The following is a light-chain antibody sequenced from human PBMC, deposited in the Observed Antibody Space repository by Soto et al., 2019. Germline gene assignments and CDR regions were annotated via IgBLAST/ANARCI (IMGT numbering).Light chain of an antibody. CDR3: QKHSSVPFT. V-gene: IGKV1-27*01. CDR2: AAS. Sequence: DIQMTQSPSFLSASVGDRVTITCRASQGISNSLAWYHHKPGKVPKLLIYAASTLHSGVPSRFTGSGSGTDFTLTISSLQPEDVEVYYCQKHSSVPFTFGGATKVEIK. J-gene: IGKJ4*01. CDR1: QGISNS.